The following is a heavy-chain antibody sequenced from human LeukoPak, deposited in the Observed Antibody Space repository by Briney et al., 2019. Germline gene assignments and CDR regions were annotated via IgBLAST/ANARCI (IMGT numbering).Heavy chain of an antibody. CDR2: IIPKSGDA. CDR1: GYTFTGYH. D-gene: IGHD6-13*01. J-gene: IGHJ3*02. CDR3: ARSGSGSSWFGGTLWAFDI. V-gene: IGHV1-2*06. Sequence: ASVKVSCKTSGYTFTGYHIHWVRQAPGQGLEWMGRIIPKSGDANYAQQFQGRIIMTRDTSSGTVYMEVIRLKSDDTAVYCCARSGSGSSWFGGTLWAFDIWGQGTMVTVSS.